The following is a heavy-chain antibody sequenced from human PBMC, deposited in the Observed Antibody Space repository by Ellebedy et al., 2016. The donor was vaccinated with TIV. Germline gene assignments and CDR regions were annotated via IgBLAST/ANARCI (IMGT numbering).Heavy chain of an antibody. J-gene: IGHJ4*02. CDR1: GFTFSSYA. V-gene: IGHV3-23*01. CDR3: AKRGGPIERTDY. D-gene: IGHD3-16*01. Sequence: GESLKISCAASGFTFSSYAMSWVRQAPGKGLEWVSAISGSGGSTYYADSVKGRFTISRDNSKNTLYLQMNSLRAEDTAVYYCAKRGGPIERTDYWGQGTLVTVSS. CDR2: ISGSGGST.